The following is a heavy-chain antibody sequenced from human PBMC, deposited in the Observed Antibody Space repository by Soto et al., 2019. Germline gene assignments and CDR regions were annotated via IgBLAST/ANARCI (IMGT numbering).Heavy chain of an antibody. CDR3: ARYRYDYCSGDYYNRIDF. CDR1: GYTFTSYY. V-gene: IGHV1-46*01. D-gene: IGHD3-10*01. J-gene: IGHJ4*02. CDR2: INPSGGST. Sequence: ASVKVSCKASGYTFTSYYMHWVRQAPGQGLEWMGIINPSGGSTSYAQKFQGGVTMTRDTSTSTVYMELSSLRSEDTAVYYCARYRYDYCSGDYYNRIDFWGQGTLVTVSS.